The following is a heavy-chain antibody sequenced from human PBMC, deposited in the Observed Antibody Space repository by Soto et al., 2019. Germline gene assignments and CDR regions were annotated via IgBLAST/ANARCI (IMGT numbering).Heavy chain of an antibody. CDR3: ARSQAVEVFDY. CDR2: IYHSGST. V-gene: IGHV4-4*02. D-gene: IGHD6-19*01. Sequence: QVQLQESGPGLVKPSGTLSLTCAVSGGSISSSNWWSWVRQPPGKGLEWIGEIYHSGSTNYNPSHQSRVNIAVDKSKNQFSLKLSSVTAADTAVYYCARSQAVEVFDYWGQGTLVTVSS. J-gene: IGHJ4*02. CDR1: GGSISSSNW.